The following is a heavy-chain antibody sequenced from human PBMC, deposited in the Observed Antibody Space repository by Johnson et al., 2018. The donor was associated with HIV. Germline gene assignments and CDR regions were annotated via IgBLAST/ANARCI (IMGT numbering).Heavy chain of an antibody. CDR3: VRGRISMTVVDLRGGAFDI. J-gene: IGHJ3*02. D-gene: IGHD3-22*01. CDR1: GFTFDDYA. Sequence: VQLVESGGGVVQPGGSLRLPCAASGFTFDDYAMHWVRQAPGKGLEWVSAIRGSGDSTYYTDSVKGRFPISRDNSKNTLYLQMNSLRAEDTAIYYCVRGRISMTVVDLRGGAFDIWGQGTMVTVSS. V-gene: IGHV3-23*04. CDR2: IRGSGDST.